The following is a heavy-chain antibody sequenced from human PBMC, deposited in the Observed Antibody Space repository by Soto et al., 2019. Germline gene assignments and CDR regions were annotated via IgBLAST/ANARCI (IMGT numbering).Heavy chain of an antibody. Sequence: HPGGSLRLSCAASGFTFSSYGMHWVRQAPGKGLEWVAVIWYDGSNKYYADSVKGRFTISRDNSKNTLYLQMNSLRAEDTAVYYCATRALGAVAETYYFDYWGQGTLVTVSS. CDR1: GFTFSSYG. CDR2: IWYDGSNK. J-gene: IGHJ4*02. V-gene: IGHV3-33*01. D-gene: IGHD6-19*01. CDR3: ATRALGAVAETYYFDY.